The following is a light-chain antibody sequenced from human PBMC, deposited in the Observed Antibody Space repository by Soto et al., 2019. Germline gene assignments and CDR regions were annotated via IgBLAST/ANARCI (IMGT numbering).Light chain of an antibody. J-gene: IGLJ1*01. CDR1: SGYSNYK. Sequence: QPVLTQPPSASASLGASVTLTCTLSSGYSNYKVDWYQQRPGKGPRFVMRVGTGGIVGSKGDGIPDRFSVLGSGLNRYLTIKNIQEEDESDYHCGADHGSGXNXXXXFGT. V-gene: IGLV9-49*01. CDR3: GADHGSGXNXXXX. CDR2: VGTGGIVG.